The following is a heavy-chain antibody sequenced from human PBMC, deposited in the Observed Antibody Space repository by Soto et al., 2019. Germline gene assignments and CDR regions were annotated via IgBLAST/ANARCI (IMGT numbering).Heavy chain of an antibody. D-gene: IGHD6-19*01. V-gene: IGHV3-64*01. CDR1: GFTFSSYA. J-gene: IGHJ6*02. CDR2: ISSNGGST. Sequence: GGSLRLSCAASGFTFSSYAMHWVRQAPGKGLEYVSTISSNGGSTDYANSVKGRFTISRDNSKYTLYLQMGSLRAEDMAVYYCARIAVAGTYQRRVDWYSYYGMDVWGQGTTVTVSS. CDR3: ARIAVAGTYQRRVDWYSYYGMDV.